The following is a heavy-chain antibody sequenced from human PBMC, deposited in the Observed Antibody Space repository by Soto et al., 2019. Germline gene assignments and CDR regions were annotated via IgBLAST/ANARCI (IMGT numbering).Heavy chain of an antibody. CDR3: ASALVRGVNFHYYYGMDV. Sequence: SETLSLTCTVSGGSISSGDYYWSWIRQPPGKGLEWIGYIYYSGSTYYNPSLKSRASISVDTSKNLFSLRLRSVSAADSAVYYCASALVRGVNFHYYYGMDVWGQGTTGTVS. J-gene: IGHJ6*02. CDR1: GGSISSGDYY. CDR2: IYYSGST. V-gene: IGHV4-30-4*01. D-gene: IGHD3-10*01.